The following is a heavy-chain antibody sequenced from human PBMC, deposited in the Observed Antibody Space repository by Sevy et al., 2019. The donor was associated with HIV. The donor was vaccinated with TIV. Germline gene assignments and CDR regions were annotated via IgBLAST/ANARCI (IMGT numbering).Heavy chain of an antibody. CDR3: ARELWPGDY. CDR2: IKEDGSDK. V-gene: IGHV3-7*01. CDR1: GFTFSSYW. D-gene: IGHD2-21*01. Sequence: GGSLRLSCAASGFTFSSYWMNWVRQAPGKGLEWVANIKEDGSDKYYVDSVKGRFTISRDNAQNSLYLQMNRLRVDDTAVYYCARELWPGDYWGQGTLVTVSS. J-gene: IGHJ4*02.